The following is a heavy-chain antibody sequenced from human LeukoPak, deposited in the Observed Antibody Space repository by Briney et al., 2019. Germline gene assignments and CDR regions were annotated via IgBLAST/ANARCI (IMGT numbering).Heavy chain of an antibody. D-gene: IGHD1-26*01. Sequence: ASVKVSCKASGYTFTSYGISWVRQAPGQGLEWMGWISAYNGNTDYAQKFQGRVTMTTDTSTNTAYMDLRSLRSDDTAVYYCARSGRGTYYYFDLWGQGTLVTVSS. CDR3: ARSGRGTYYYFDL. CDR1: GYTFTSYG. V-gene: IGHV1-18*01. J-gene: IGHJ4*02. CDR2: ISAYNGNT.